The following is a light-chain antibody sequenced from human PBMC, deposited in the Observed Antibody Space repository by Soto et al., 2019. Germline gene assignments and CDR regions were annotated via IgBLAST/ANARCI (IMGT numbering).Light chain of an antibody. CDR2: AAA. V-gene: IGKV1-39*01. J-gene: IGKJ1*01. CDR1: QTINTY. Sequence: DIQMTQSPSSLSAYVGDRVTITCRASQTINTYLNWYQQKPGGAPKLLIYAAASLLSGVPSRFSGSGSGTDFTLTISSLQPDDFATYYCQQSYNTPRTFGQGTKVEIK. CDR3: QQSYNTPRT.